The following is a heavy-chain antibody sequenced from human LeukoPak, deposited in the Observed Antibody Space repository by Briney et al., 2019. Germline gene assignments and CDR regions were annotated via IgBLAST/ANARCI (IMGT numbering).Heavy chain of an antibody. V-gene: IGHV4-39*07. J-gene: IGHJ5*02. CDR1: GGSISSSSYY. CDR2: ISYSGST. CDR3: ARAGGRSWFDP. Sequence: PSETLSLTCTVSGGSISSSSYYWGWIRQAPGKGLEWIGSISYSGSTYYNPSLKSRVTISLDTSKNQFSLELSSVTAADTAVYYCARAGGRSWFDPWGQGTLVTVSS.